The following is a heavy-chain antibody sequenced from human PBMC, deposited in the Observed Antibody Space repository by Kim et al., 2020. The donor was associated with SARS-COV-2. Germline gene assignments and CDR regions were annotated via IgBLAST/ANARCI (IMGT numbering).Heavy chain of an antibody. J-gene: IGHJ3*02. V-gene: IGHV4-31*01. D-gene: IGHD3-3*01. CDR3: ARATFYDFWSGNAFDI. Sequence: SLKSPVTISIDTSKNQFSLKLSSVTAADTAVYYCARATFYDFWSGNAFDIWGQGTMVTVSS.